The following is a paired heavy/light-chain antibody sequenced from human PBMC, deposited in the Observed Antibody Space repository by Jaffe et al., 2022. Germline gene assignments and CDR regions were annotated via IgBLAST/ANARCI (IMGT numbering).Light chain of an antibody. V-gene: IGLV1-47*01. CDR3: ATWGDTLRGWV. Sequence: QSVLTQPPSASGTPGQRVTISCSGSSSDIGTNHVYWYQQLPGTAPKLLIYRSNQRPSGVPDRFSGSKSGTSASLAISGLRSEDEADYYCATWGDTLRGWVFGGGTKLTVL. J-gene: IGLJ3*02. CDR2: RSN. CDR1: SSDIGTNH.
Heavy chain of an antibody. Sequence: QVQVVESGGGLVKPGGSLRLSCAASGFTFSDYFMSWIRQAPGKGLEWVSYISGSGSITYYADSVKGRFTISRDNAKNSLYLQMNSLRAEDMAVYFCARGQKNDNGDSSLFDYWGQGTLVTVSS. V-gene: IGHV3-11*01. D-gene: IGHD4-17*01. CDR2: ISGSGSIT. CDR1: GFTFSDYF. CDR3: ARGQKNDNGDSSLFDY. J-gene: IGHJ4*02.